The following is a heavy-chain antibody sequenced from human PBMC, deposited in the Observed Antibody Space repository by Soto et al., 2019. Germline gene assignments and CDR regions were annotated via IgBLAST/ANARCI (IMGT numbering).Heavy chain of an antibody. J-gene: IGHJ5*02. Sequence: QVQLVQSGAEVRKPGSSVKVSCKASGGTFSNSAITWVRQAPGQGLELVGGIIPIFGSTNYAQKFQGRVTITADESTSTAYMELSSLTSEATAVYYCARDGDLRSDFWSGPLGGGWFDPWGQGTLVTVSS. D-gene: IGHD3-3*01. CDR3: ARDGDLRSDFWSGPLGGGWFDP. CDR2: IIPIFGST. CDR1: GGTFSNSA. V-gene: IGHV1-69*12.